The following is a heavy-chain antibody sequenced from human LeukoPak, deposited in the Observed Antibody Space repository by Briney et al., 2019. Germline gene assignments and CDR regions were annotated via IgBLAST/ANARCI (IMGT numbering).Heavy chain of an antibody. CDR3: TREIRYSYGSGYFDY. CDR1: GFTFGGYA. CDR2: IRCKAYGGTT. V-gene: IGHV3-49*03. D-gene: IGHD5-18*01. Sequence: GGSLRLSCTASGFTFGGYAMRWFRQAPGKGLEWVGVIRCKAYGGTTEYAASVKGRFTISRDDSKSIAYLQMNSLKTEDTAVYYCTREIRYSYGSGYFDYWGQGTLVTVSS. J-gene: IGHJ4*02.